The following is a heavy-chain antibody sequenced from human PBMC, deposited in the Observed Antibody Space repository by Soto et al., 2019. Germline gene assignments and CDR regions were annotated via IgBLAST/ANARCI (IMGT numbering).Heavy chain of an antibody. V-gene: IGHV3-30*07. CDR3: ARDAVPSYFDY. J-gene: IGHJ4*02. CDR1: GFTFSSYA. CDR2: ISFDGSNK. Sequence: QVQLVESGGGVVQPGRSLRLSCAASGFTFSSYAMHWVRQAPGKGLEWVAFISFDGSNKYYADSVKGRFTISRDKAKNTLNLQMNSLRAADTTAYYRARDAVPSYFDYWGQGTLVTVSS.